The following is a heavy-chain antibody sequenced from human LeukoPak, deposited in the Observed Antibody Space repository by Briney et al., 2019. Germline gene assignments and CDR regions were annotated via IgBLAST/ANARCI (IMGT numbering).Heavy chain of an antibody. V-gene: IGHV3-21*01. Sequence: NAGGSLRLSCAASGFTFSSYSMNWLRQAPGKGLEWVSSFSSDGSYIYYADSVKGRFSISRDTAKNSLYLQMNSLGVDDTAVYYCARDHGRGSTDYLDYWGQGTLVTVSS. D-gene: IGHD3-10*01. CDR3: ARDHGRGSTDYLDY. CDR1: GFTFSSYS. J-gene: IGHJ4*02. CDR2: FSSDGSYI.